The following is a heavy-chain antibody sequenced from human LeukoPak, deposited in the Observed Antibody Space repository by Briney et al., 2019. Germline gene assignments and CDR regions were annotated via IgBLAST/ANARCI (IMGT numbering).Heavy chain of an antibody. D-gene: IGHD3/OR15-3a*01. CDR3: AKDKVRRSWTTNWDMILRVGDY. Sequence: GGSLRLSCAASGFTFSGFAMSWVRRTPGKGLEWVSGISGSGDNTLYADSVKGRFTISRDNSKNTLYLQMNSLRAEDTAVYYCAKDKVRRSWTTNWDMILRVGDYWGQGTLVTVSS. V-gene: IGHV3-23*01. J-gene: IGHJ4*02. CDR1: GFTFSGFA. CDR2: ISGSGDNT.